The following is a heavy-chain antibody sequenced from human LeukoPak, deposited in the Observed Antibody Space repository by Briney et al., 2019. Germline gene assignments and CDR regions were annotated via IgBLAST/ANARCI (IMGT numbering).Heavy chain of an antibody. J-gene: IGHJ4*02. D-gene: IGHD3-3*01. CDR3: AREPDTKILFDY. V-gene: IGHV4-4*07. CDR2: IYTSGST. CDR1: GGSISSYY. Sequence: SETLSLTCTVSGGSISSYYWSWIRQPAGKGLEWIGRIYTSGSTNYNPSLKSRVAMSVDTSKNQFSLKLSSVTAADTAVYYCAREPDTKILFDYWGQGTLVTVSS.